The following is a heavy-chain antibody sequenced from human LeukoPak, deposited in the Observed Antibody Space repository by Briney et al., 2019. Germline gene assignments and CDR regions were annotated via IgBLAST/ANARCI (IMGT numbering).Heavy chain of an antibody. J-gene: IGHJ3*02. D-gene: IGHD2-21*02. CDR2: ISYDGSSK. CDR3: ARVTTAIPDAFDI. CDR1: GFTFSSDA. Sequence: PGGSLRLSCAASGFTFSSDAMHWVRQAPGKGLEWVAAISYDGSSKNYADSVKGRFTISRDNSKNTLYLQMDNLRAEDTAVYYCARVTTAIPDAFDIWGQGTMVTVSS. V-gene: IGHV3-30*04.